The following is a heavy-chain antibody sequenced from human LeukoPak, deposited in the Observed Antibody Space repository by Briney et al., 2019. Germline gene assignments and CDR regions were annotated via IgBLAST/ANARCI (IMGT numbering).Heavy chain of an antibody. Sequence: SETLSLTCTVSGGSISSYYWSWIRQPPGKGLEWIGYIYYSGSTNYNPSLKSRVTISVDTSKNQFSLKLSSVTAADTAVYYCARLFCGGSCYLDYWGQGTLVTVSS. V-gene: IGHV4-59*08. CDR3: ARLFCGGSCYLDY. D-gene: IGHD2-15*01. J-gene: IGHJ4*02. CDR1: GGSISSYY. CDR2: IYYSGST.